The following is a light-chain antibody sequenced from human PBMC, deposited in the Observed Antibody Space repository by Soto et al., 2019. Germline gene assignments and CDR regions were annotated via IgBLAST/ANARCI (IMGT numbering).Light chain of an antibody. J-gene: IGKJ1*01. CDR1: QCVPSSY. CDR2: GTS. V-gene: IGKV3-20*01. CDR3: QQLGNSSWK. Sequence: VLSQSPGRLSLSPGERATLSCRASQCVPSSYFAWYQQKSGKPPRLLISGTSNRATGIPDRFSGSGSGRDFTLTISRLEPEYFAVYFCQQLGNSSWKLGQGTKVDSK.